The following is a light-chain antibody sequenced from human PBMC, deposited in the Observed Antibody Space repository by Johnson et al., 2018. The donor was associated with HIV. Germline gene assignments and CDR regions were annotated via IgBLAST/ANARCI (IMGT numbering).Light chain of an antibody. CDR2: ENN. CDR1: SSNIGNNC. CDR3: GTWDSSLSSPYV. J-gene: IGLJ1*01. Sequence: QSVLTQPPSVSAAPGQKVTISCSGSSSNIGNNCVSWYQQLPGTAPKLLIYENNKRPSGIPDRFSGPKSGTSATLGITGLQTGDEADYYCGTWDSSLSSPYVLGTGTKVTVL. V-gene: IGLV1-51*02.